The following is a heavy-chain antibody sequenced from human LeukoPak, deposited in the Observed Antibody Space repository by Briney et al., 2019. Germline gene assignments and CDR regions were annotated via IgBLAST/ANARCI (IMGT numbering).Heavy chain of an antibody. J-gene: IGHJ4*02. Sequence: ASVKVSCKASGYTFTSHGISWVRRAPGQGLEWMGWISAYNGKTDYAQKLQGRVTMTTDTSTTTAYMELRSLRSDDAAVYYCVRRGLDYWGQGTLVTVSS. CDR3: VRRGLDY. CDR2: ISAYNGKT. CDR1: GYTFTSHG. V-gene: IGHV1-18*04.